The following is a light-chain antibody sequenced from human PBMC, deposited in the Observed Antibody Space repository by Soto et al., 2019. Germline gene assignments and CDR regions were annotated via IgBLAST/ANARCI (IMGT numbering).Light chain of an antibody. J-gene: IGKJ2*01. Sequence: EIVLAQSPGTLSLSPGESAALSCRASQTVSRFLAWYQQKPGQAPRLLIDGASSRATGIPDRFSGSGSGTDFTLTITRLDPDDFALYHCQQYGNSPYTFGQGTKLEIK. CDR3: QQYGNSPYT. CDR2: GAS. CDR1: QTVSRF. V-gene: IGKV3-20*01.